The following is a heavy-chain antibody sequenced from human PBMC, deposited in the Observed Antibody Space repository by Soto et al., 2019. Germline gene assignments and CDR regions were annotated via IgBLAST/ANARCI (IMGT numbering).Heavy chain of an antibody. V-gene: IGHV1-18*01. Sequence: QVHLVQSGAEVKKPGASVKVSCKGSGYTFTSYGITWVRQAPGQGLEWMGWISAHNGNTDYAQRLQGRFTVTRDTSTSTAYMELMSLRSDDTAVYYCARGRNGDYWGQGALVTVSS. D-gene: IGHD1-1*01. J-gene: IGHJ4*02. CDR3: ARGRNGDY. CDR1: GYTFTSYG. CDR2: ISAHNGNT.